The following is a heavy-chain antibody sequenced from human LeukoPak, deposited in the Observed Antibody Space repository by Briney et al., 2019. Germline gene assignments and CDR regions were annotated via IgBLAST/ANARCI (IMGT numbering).Heavy chain of an antibody. D-gene: IGHD2-15*01. CDR1: GFPFSSSG. J-gene: IGHJ4*02. CDR3: AKKARYCSGGYCYADVDY. Sequence: PGGSLRLSCGASGFPFSSSGMHWVRQAPGKGLEWMAFIGYDGSNKYYAESVKDRFTISRDNSKNTLFLQMNSLRTEDTAVYHCAKKARYCSGGYCYADVDYWGQGTPVTVSS. V-gene: IGHV3-30*02. CDR2: IGYDGSNK.